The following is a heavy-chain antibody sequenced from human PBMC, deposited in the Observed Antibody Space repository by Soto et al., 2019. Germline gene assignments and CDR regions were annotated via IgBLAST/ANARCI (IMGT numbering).Heavy chain of an antibody. J-gene: IGHJ5*02. CDR1: GFTFSSYS. CDR3: IRDLNLGP. CDR2: SNTNGRTM. Sequence: GGSLRLSCAASGFTFSSYSMNWVRQAPGKGLEWVSRSNTNGRTMTYADPVKGRFTTSRDNARDTLYLEMNSLTVEDTAVYYCIRDLNLGPWGQGILVTVSS. V-gene: IGHV3-74*01.